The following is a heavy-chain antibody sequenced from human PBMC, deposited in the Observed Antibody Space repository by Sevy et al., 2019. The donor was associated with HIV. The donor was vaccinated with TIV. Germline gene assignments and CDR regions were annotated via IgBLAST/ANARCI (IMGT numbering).Heavy chain of an antibody. CDR2: ISCSGGST. J-gene: IGHJ6*03. CDR1: GFTFSSYA. Sequence: GGSLRLSCAASGFTFSSYAMSWVRQAPGKGLEWVSAISCSGGSTYYADSVKGRFTISRDNSKNTLYLQMNSLRAEDTAVYYCAKGWRYCSSTSCPPRYYYMDVWGKGTTVTVSS. V-gene: IGHV3-23*01. D-gene: IGHD2-2*01. CDR3: AKGWRYCSSTSCPPRYYYMDV.